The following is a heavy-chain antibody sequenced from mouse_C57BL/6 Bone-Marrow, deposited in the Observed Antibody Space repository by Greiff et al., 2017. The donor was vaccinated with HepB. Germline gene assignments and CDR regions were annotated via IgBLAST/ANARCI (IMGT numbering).Heavy chain of an antibody. Sequence: VQLQQPGAELVRPGSSVKLSCKASGYTFTSYWMHWVKQRPIQGLEWIGNIDPSDSETHYNQKFKDKATLTVDKSSITAYMQLSSLTSEDSAVYYCARMGYYGSGYFDVWGTGTTVTVSS. CDR3: ARMGYYGSGYFDV. CDR2: IDPSDSET. D-gene: IGHD1-1*01. CDR1: GYTFTSYW. V-gene: IGHV1-52*01. J-gene: IGHJ1*03.